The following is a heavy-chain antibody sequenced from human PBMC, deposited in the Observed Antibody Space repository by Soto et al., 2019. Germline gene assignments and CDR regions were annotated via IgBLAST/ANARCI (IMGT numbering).Heavy chain of an antibody. D-gene: IGHD2-21*01. CDR3: AGVWCFGEKEYFQN. J-gene: IGHJ1*01. CDR1: GFSLSTDGMC. CDR2: IDWNDDK. V-gene: IGHV2-70*11. Sequence: GSGPTLVNPTQTLTLTCTISGFSLSTDGMCVSWIRQPPGKALEWLARIDWNDDKYYSTSLKTRLTISKETSKNQAVLTMTKLDPADTATYYCAGVWCFGEKEYFQNWGQGTWATASP.